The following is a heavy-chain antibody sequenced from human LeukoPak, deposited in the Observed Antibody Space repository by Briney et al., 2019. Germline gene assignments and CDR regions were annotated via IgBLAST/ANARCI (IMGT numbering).Heavy chain of an antibody. CDR3: ARGLADCSSSSCLPYGVDV. J-gene: IGHJ6*02. V-gene: IGHV3-20*01. CDR1: GFTFDDYA. D-gene: IGHD2-2*01. Sequence: GGSLRLSCAASGFTFDDYAMIWVRQRPGRGLEWVSSINWSGTSADYADSVKARFTISRDNAKNSLYLQMNGLRGEDTAFYHCARGLADCSSSSCLPYGVDVWGQGTTVTVSS. CDR2: INWSGTSA.